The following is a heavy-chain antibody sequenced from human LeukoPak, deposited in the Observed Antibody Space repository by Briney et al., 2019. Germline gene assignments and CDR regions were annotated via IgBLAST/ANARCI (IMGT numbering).Heavy chain of an antibody. CDR2: IYSGGST. J-gene: IGHJ6*02. CDR3: ARDGRYCIITSCYGYYGMDV. CDR1: GFXVSSNY. D-gene: IGHD2-2*01. V-gene: IGHV3-53*04. Sequence: GGSLRLSCAASGFXVSSNYISWVRQAPGKGLEWVSVIYSGGSTYYADSVKGRFTISRQNSKNTVDLQMNSLRPEDTAVYYCARDGRYCIITSCYGYYGMDVWGQGTTVTVSS.